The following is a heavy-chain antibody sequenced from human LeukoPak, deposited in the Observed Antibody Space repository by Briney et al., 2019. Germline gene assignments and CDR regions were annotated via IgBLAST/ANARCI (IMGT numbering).Heavy chain of an antibody. CDR1: DGSITSSSYY. CDR2: IYYSGTT. Sequence: PSETLSLTCTVSDGSITSSSYYWGWIRQTPGKGLEWIGTIYYSGTTYYNPSLKSRVTTSVDTSKNQFSLKLTSVTAADTAVYYCARHLPSSSSLGWFDPWGQGTLVTVSS. J-gene: IGHJ5*02. D-gene: IGHD6-6*01. V-gene: IGHV4-39*01. CDR3: ARHLPSSSSLGWFDP.